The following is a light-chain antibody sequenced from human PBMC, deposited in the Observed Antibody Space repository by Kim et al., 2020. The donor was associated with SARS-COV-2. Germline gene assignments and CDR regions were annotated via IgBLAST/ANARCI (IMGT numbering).Light chain of an antibody. CDR2: DAS. CDR1: QDISNF. J-gene: IGKJ4*02. V-gene: IGKV1-33*01. Sequence: SASSGDRVTITCQASQDISNFLHCFRRKPGKAPNLLIYDASDWETGVPSRFSGSGSGTDFLFTIASLQPKVIATNYGQYKQRLPVTFGGGTKVEF. CDR3: QYKQRLPVT.